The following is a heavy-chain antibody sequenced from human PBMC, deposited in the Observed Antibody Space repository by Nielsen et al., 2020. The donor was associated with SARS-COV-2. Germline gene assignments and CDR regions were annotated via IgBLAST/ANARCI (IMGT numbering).Heavy chain of an antibody. Sequence: GESLKISCAASGFTFSSYDMHWVRQATGKGLEWVSAIGTAGDTYYPGSVKGRFTISRENAKISLYLQMDSLRAGDTAVYYCARGSITGGFDPWGQGTLVTVSS. CDR1: GFTFSSYD. V-gene: IGHV3-13*04. D-gene: IGHD1-20*01. CDR2: IGTAGDT. CDR3: ARGSITGGFDP. J-gene: IGHJ5*02.